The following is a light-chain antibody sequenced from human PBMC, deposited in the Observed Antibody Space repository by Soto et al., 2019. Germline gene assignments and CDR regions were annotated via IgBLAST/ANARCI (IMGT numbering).Light chain of an antibody. CDR2: GAS. V-gene: IGKV3-20*01. Sequence: EIVLTQSPGTLSLSPGEGATLSCRASQSVSSYLAWYQQKPGQAPRLLISGASSRATGIPDRFSGSGSGTDFTLTISRLEPEDFAVYYCQQYGSSPGTFGGGTKVEIK. J-gene: IGKJ4*01. CDR1: QSVSSY. CDR3: QQYGSSPGT.